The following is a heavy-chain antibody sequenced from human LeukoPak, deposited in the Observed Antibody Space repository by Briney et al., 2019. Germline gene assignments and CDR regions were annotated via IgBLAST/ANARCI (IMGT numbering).Heavy chain of an antibody. CDR2: ISSSSSTI. J-gene: IGHJ4*02. Sequence: GGSLRLSCAASGFTFSSYSMNWVRQAPGKGLEWVSYISSSSSTIYYADSVKGRFTISRDNAKNSLYLQMNSLRAEDTAVYYCARGKEDYGDYAPFDYWGQGTLVTVSS. V-gene: IGHV3-48*01. CDR1: GFTFSSYS. CDR3: ARGKEDYGDYAPFDY. D-gene: IGHD4-17*01.